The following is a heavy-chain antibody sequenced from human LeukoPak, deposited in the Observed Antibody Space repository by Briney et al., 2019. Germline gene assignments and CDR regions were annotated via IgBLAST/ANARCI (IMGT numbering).Heavy chain of an antibody. V-gene: IGHV3-23*01. CDR3: AAGGQLYSIDY. J-gene: IGHJ4*02. CDR1: GFTFSSYA. D-gene: IGHD1-1*01. CDR2: ISRSSNKS. Sequence: PGGSLRLSCAASGFTFSSYAMSWVRQAPGGGLEWVSAISRSSNKSYYTDSVKGRFTISRDDSKSTLYLQMNSLGGEDTAAYYCAAGGQLYSIDYWGQGTLVTVSS.